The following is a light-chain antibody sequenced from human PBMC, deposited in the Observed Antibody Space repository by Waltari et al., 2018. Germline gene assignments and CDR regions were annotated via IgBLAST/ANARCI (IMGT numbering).Light chain of an antibody. CDR2: WAS. Sequence: LWKSNFKNDLSFYEQKPGQPPIPLSYWASTPESGVPDRFSGIGSGTDFALTISCLQAEDVAVYDCQQYYSTPPTFGQGTKLMIK. V-gene: IGKV4-1*01. J-gene: IGKJ2*01. CDR3: QQYYSTPPT. CDR1: LWKSNFKND.